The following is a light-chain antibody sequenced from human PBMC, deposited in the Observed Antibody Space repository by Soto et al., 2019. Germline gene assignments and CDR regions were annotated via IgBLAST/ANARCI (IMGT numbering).Light chain of an antibody. CDR3: QQYNNWPPWT. Sequence: EIVLTQSPGTLSLSPGERATRSCRASQSVSSNLAWYQQKPGQAPRLLIYGASTRSTGIPARFSGSGSGTEFTLTISSLQSEDSAVYYCQQYNNWPPWTFGQGTKVDIK. CDR1: QSVSSN. V-gene: IGKV3-15*01. CDR2: GAS. J-gene: IGKJ1*01.